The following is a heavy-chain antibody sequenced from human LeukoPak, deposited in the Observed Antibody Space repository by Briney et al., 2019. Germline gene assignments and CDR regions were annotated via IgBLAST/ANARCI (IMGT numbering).Heavy chain of an antibody. D-gene: IGHD2-21*01. V-gene: IGHV4-59*01. J-gene: IGHJ6*03. CDR3: ARQYSGDYYYYYMDV. CDR1: GGSISSYY. Sequence: SETLSPTCTVSGGSISSYYWSWIRQPPGKGLEWIGYIYYSGSTNYNPSLKSRVTISVDTSKNQFSLKLSSVTAADTAVYYCARQYSGDYYYYYMDVWGKGTTVTVSS. CDR2: IYYSGST.